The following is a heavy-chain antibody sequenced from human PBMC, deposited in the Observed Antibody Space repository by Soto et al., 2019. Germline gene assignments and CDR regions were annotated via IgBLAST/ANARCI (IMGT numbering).Heavy chain of an antibody. V-gene: IGHV1-2*02. CDR3: ARGIVATIVAPRY. D-gene: IGHD5-12*01. CDR1: GYTFTGYY. CDR2: INPNSGDT. Sequence: ASVKVSCKASGYTFTGYYVHLVRQAPGQGLEWMGWINPNSGDTYLAQRFQGRVTMNRDTSIGTAYMELRGLTSDDTAVYYCARGIVATIVAPRYWGQGTLVTVSS. J-gene: IGHJ4*02.